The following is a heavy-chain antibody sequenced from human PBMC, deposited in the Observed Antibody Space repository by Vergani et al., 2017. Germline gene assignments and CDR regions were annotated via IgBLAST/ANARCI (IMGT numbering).Heavy chain of an antibody. V-gene: IGHV3-30*03. CDR3: ARKSCGTPGCQIGYFRE. Sequence: QVHLVESGGGVVQPGRSLRLSCVVSGFTSSYYGMHWVRQPQGKGLEWVAVISYDGTQKYYADSVKGRFTISRDNSKSTLYLQMNSLRTEETAVYYCARKSCGTPGCQIGYFREWGQGTLVTVSS. J-gene: IGHJ1*01. CDR2: ISYDGTQK. CDR1: GFTSSYYG. D-gene: IGHD2-15*01.